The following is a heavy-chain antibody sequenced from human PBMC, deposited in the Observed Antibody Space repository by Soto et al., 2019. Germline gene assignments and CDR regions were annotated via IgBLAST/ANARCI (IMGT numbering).Heavy chain of an antibody. J-gene: IGHJ4*02. CDR1: GYTFLNYG. V-gene: IGHV1-18*01. CDR2: ISAYSGNT. D-gene: IGHD4-4*01. CDR3: ARGQYYFDS. Sequence: QVQLVQSGGEVKNPGASVKVSCKASGYTFLNYGISWVRQDPGQGLEWMGWISAYSGNTDYALKLQGRLTMTRDTSTNTAYMELRGLRSDDTAVYSCARGQYYFDSWGQGTLVIVSP.